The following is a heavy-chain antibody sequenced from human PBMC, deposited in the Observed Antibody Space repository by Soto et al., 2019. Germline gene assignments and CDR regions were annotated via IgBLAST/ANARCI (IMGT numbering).Heavy chain of an antibody. Sequence: PSETLSLTCPVSGCSIRSGDYYWSWIRQPPGKGLEWIGYIYYSGSTYYNPSLKSRVTISVDTSKNQFSLKLSSVTAADTAVYYCARAPSGNYFDYWGRGTLVTVSS. CDR2: IYYSGST. D-gene: IGHD6-25*01. CDR1: GCSIRSGDYY. J-gene: IGHJ4*02. V-gene: IGHV4-30-4*01. CDR3: ARAPSGNYFDY.